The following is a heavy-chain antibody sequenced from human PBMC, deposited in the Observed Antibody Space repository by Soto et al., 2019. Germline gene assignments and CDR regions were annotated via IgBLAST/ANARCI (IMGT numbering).Heavy chain of an antibody. J-gene: IGHJ4*02. CDR2: IYPGDSDT. Sequence: GESLKISCKGSGYSFTSYWIGWVRQMPGKGLEWMGIIYPGDSDTRYSPSFQGQVTISADKSISTAYLQWSSLKASDTAMYYCARHADYDFWSGYYRQGYYFDYWGQGTLVTVSS. CDR1: GYSFTSYW. V-gene: IGHV5-51*01. CDR3: ARHADYDFWSGYYRQGYYFDY. D-gene: IGHD3-3*01.